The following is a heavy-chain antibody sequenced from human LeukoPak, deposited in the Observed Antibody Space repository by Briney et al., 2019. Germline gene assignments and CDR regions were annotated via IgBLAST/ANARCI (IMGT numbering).Heavy chain of an antibody. J-gene: IGHJ4*02. CDR3: AHGSMYQLDY. CDR2: INIDGSTT. D-gene: IGHD2-2*01. V-gene: IGHV3-74*01. Sequence: GSLRLSCAASGFTFTSYWMHWVRQAPGKGLVWVSRINIDGSTTTYADSVKGRFTISRDNSKNTLYLQMNSLRAEDTAVYYCAHGSMYQLDYWGQGTLVTVSS. CDR1: GFTFTSYW.